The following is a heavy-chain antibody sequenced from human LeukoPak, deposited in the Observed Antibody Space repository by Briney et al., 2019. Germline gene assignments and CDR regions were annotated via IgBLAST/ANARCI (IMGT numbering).Heavy chain of an antibody. V-gene: IGHV4-38-2*02. CDR3: ARRYCSTTSCYFDY. CDR2: IYHSGST. J-gene: IGHJ4*02. CDR1: GYSISSGYY. D-gene: IGHD2-2*01. Sequence: PSETLSLTCTVSGYSISSGYYWGWIRQPPGKGLEWIGSIYHSGSTYYNPSLKSRVTISVDTSKNQFSLKLSSVTAADTAVYYCARRYCSTTSCYFDYWGQGTLVTVSS.